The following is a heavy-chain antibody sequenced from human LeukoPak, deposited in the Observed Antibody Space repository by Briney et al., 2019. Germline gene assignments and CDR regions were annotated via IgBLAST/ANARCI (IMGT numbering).Heavy chain of an antibody. CDR3: ASTPYSSGWYLFGY. V-gene: IGHV4-59*01. J-gene: IGHJ4*02. CDR2: IYYSGST. D-gene: IGHD6-19*01. Sequence: SETLSLTCTVSGGSISSYYWSWIRQPPGKGLEWIGYIYYSGSTNYNPSLKSRVTISVDTSKNQFSLKLSSVTAADTAVYYCASTPYSSGWYLFGYWGQGTLVTVSS. CDR1: GGSISSYY.